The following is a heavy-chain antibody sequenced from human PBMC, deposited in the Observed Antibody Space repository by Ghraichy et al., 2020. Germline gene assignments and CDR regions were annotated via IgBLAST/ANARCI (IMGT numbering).Heavy chain of an antibody. J-gene: IGHJ4*02. V-gene: IGHV3-21*06. CDR2: ISSDSTFI. CDR1: GFTFSRHS. D-gene: IGHD1-26*01. Sequence: GGSLRLSCAASGFTFSRHSMNWVRQAPGKGLEWVSSISSDSTFIYYADSVEGRFTISRDNAKNSLYLLMNSLRAEDTAVYSCARGETRGATTGFDYWGQGTLVTVSS. CDR3: ARGETRGATTGFDY.